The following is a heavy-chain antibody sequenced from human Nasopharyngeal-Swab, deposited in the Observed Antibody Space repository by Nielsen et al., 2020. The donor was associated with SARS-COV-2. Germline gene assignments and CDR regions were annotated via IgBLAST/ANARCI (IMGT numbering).Heavy chain of an antibody. CDR1: GFKFSTYE. J-gene: IGHJ4*02. CDR2: IERSGKNP. Sequence: GESLKISCVASGFKFSTYEMHWVRQAPGKGLEWVSRIERSGKNPSYADSVKGRFTISRDNAKNTLYLQMNSLRAEDTALYYCVRGYSYGLRDYFDYWGQGTLVTVSS. V-gene: IGHV3-74*01. CDR3: VRGYSYGLRDYFDY. D-gene: IGHD5-18*01.